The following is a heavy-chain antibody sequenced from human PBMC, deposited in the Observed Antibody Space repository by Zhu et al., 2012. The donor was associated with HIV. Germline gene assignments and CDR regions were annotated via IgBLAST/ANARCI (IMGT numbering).Heavy chain of an antibody. Sequence: QVQLQQWGSGLLRPSETLSLTCAVYGGSFNGYFWTWIRQSPGKGLEWIGEINHSGTTNFNPSLKSRVTLSIDTSNNQFSLTLTSVTAADTAMYYCARAPEYFYDKIGYYSEYFQYWGQGAWSPSRQ. J-gene: IGHJ1*01. V-gene: IGHV4-34*01. CDR1: GGSFNGYF. CDR2: INHSGTT. CDR3: ARAPEYFYDKIGYYSEYFQY. D-gene: IGHD3-22*01.